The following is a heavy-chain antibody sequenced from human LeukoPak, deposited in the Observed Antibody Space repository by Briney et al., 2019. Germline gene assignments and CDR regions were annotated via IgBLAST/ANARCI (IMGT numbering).Heavy chain of an antibody. D-gene: IGHD2-2*01. CDR1: GFTFSSYG. V-gene: IGHV3-30*03. CDR3: ASPFMPRRRGTNIVLVPAPWEY. Sequence: GRSLRLSCAASGFTFSSYGMHWVRQAPGKGLEWVAVISYDGSNKYYADSVKGRFTISRDNSKNTLYLQMNSLRAEDTAVYYCASPFMPRRRGTNIVLVPAPWEYWGQGTLVTVSS. J-gene: IGHJ4*02. CDR2: ISYDGSNK.